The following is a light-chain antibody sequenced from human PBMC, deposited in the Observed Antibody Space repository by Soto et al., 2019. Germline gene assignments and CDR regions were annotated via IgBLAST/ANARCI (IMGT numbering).Light chain of an antibody. Sequence: DIVMTQSPDSLPVSLGERATINCKASQSVLHNSNRKNYLAWYQHKPGQPPKLLIYWASTRESGVPDRFSGSGSGTDFTLTISSLQAEDVAVYYCQQYYTTPTITFGQGTRLEMK. V-gene: IGKV4-1*01. CDR2: WAS. CDR1: QSVLHNSNRKNY. CDR3: QQYYTTPTIT. J-gene: IGKJ5*01.